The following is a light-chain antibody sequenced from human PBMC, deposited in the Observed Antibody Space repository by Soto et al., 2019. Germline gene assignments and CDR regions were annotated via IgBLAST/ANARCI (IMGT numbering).Light chain of an antibody. CDR1: SSNIGAGYD. V-gene: IGLV1-40*01. J-gene: IGLJ1*01. CDR3: GSWDSSLSAYV. Sequence: QSVLTQPPSLSGAPGQRLTISCIGSSSNIGAGYDVHWYQQFPGTAPKLLIYGNRNRPSGVPGRFSGSKSGTSASLAIAGLRAGDEADYYCGSWDSSLSAYVFGTGTKVTVL. CDR2: GNR.